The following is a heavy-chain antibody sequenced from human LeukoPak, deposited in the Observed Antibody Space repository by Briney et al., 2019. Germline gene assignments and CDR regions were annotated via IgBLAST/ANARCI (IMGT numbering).Heavy chain of an antibody. CDR2: ISANSGNT. CDR3: ARGVNYAFDY. J-gene: IGHJ4*02. Sequence: AASVKVSCKPSGYSFTRNGISWVRQAPGQGLEWMAWISANSGNTNYAQNFQDRVTLTTDTSTSTAYMELRSLRSDDTAVYYCARGVNYAFDYWGQGTLVTVSS. D-gene: IGHD3-16*01. V-gene: IGHV1-18*01. CDR1: GYSFTRNG.